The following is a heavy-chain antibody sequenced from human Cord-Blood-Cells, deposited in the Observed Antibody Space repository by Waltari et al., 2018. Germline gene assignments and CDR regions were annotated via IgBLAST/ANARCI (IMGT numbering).Heavy chain of an antibody. CDR2: IIPIFGTA. Sequence: VQLVQSGAEVKKPGSSVQVSCKASGGTFRRYPISRVRQAPGQGLEWMGGIIPIFGTANYAQKFQGRVTITADESTSTAYMELSSLRSEDTAVYYCAITFTVEMATIGAFDIWGQGTMVTVSS. V-gene: IGHV1-69*01. D-gene: IGHD5-12*01. J-gene: IGHJ3*02. CDR3: AITFTVEMATIGAFDI. CDR1: GGTFRRYP.